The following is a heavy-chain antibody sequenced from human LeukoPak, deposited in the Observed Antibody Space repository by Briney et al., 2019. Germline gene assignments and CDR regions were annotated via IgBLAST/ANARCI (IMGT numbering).Heavy chain of an antibody. V-gene: IGHV4-31*03. CDR2: IYYSGST. J-gene: IGHJ4*02. CDR1: GGSISSGGYY. Sequence: SETLSLTCTVSGGSISSGGYYWSWIRQHPGKGLEWNGYIYYSGSTYYNPSLKSRVTISVDTSKNQFSLKLSSVTAADTAVYYCARELGYCSSTSCYYFDYWGQGTLVTVSS. CDR3: ARELGYCSSTSCYYFDY. D-gene: IGHD2-2*01.